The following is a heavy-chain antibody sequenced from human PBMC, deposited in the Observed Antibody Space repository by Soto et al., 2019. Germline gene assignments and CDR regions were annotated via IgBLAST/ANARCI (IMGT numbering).Heavy chain of an antibody. Sequence: ASVKVSCKASGYTFTSYAMHWVRQAPGQRLEWMGWINAGNGNTKYSQKFQGRVTITRDTSASTAYMELSSLRSEDTAVYYCARGCGGDCYPSYWFDPWGQGTLVTVAS. CDR3: ARGCGGDCYPSYWFDP. CDR1: GYTFTSYA. V-gene: IGHV1-3*01. D-gene: IGHD2-21*02. CDR2: INAGNGNT. J-gene: IGHJ5*02.